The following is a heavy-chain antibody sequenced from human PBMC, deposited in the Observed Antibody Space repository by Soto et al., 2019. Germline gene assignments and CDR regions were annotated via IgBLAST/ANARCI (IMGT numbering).Heavy chain of an antibody. Sequence: SETLSLTCTVSGGSTSSYYWSWIRQPAGKGLEWIGRIYTSGSTNYNPSLKSRVTMSVDTSKNQFSLKLSSVTAADTAVYYCAREGLGARSYYYYGMDVWAQGTTLTVSS. CDR1: GGSTSSYY. D-gene: IGHD3-16*01. CDR2: IYTSGST. V-gene: IGHV4-4*07. CDR3: AREGLGARSYYYYGMDV. J-gene: IGHJ6*02.